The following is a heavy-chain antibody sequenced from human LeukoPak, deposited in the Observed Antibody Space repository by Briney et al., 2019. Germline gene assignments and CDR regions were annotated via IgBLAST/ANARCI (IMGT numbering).Heavy chain of an antibody. CDR3: ARVAGGIAVAGTNYGMDV. D-gene: IGHD6-19*01. Sequence: ASVKVSCKASGGTFSNYAISWVRQAPGQGLEWMGWINPNSGGTNYAQKFQGRVTMTRDTSISTAYMELSRLRSDDTAVYYCARVAGGIAVAGTNYGMDVWGQGTTVTVSS. CDR2: INPNSGGT. CDR1: GGTFSNYA. V-gene: IGHV1-2*02. J-gene: IGHJ6*02.